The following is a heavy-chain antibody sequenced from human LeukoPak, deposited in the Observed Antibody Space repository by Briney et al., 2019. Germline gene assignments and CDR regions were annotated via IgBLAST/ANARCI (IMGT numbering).Heavy chain of an antibody. CDR2: IRDDGSNK. CDR1: GFTFSSYG. J-gene: IGHJ4*02. D-gene: IGHD6-25*01. CDR3: ASTYSSGYYFDY. V-gene: IGHV3-30*02. Sequence: GGSLRLSCAASGFTFSSYGMYWVRQAPGKGLEWVAFIRDDGSNKYYADSVKGRFTISRDNSKNTLYLQMNSLRAEDTAVYYCASTYSSGYYFDYWGQGTLVTVSS.